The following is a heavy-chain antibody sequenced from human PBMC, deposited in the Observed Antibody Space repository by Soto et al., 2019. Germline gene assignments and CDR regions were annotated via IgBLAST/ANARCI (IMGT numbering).Heavy chain of an antibody. V-gene: IGHV5-51*01. CDR2: IYPGDSDT. CDR3: ARWISYCNSTSCDSPSRSFDP. D-gene: IGHD2-2*01. CDR1: GYSFSSYW. Sequence: PGESLKISCKGSGYSFSSYWLGWVRQMPGKGLEWMGIIYPGDSDTRYSPSFQGQVTISADRSISTAYLQWSSLKASDTAMYYCARWISYCNSTSCDSPSRSFDPWGQGTQVTVS. J-gene: IGHJ5*02.